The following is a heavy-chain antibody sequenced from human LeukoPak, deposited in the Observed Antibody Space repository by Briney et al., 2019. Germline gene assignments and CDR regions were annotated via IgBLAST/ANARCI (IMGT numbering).Heavy chain of an antibody. V-gene: IGHV4-61*02. J-gene: IGHJ5*02. CDR1: GGSISSGSYY. Sequence: SETLSLTCTASGGSISSGSYYWSWIRQPAGKGLEWIGRIYTSGSTNYNPSLKSRVTISVDTSKNQFSLKLSSVTAADTAVYYCARHPSGRMWLQQGGWFDPWGQGTLVTVSS. CDR3: ARHPSGRMWLQQGGWFDP. CDR2: IYTSGST. D-gene: IGHD5-24*01.